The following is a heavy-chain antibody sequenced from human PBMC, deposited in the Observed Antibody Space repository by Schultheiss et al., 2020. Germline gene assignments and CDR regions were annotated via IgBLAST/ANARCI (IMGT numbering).Heavy chain of an antibody. CDR1: GGSISSSSYY. J-gene: IGHJ4*02. CDR3: ARHVSGAAAGDY. Sequence: SETLSLTCTVSGGSISSSSYYWGWIRQPPGKGLEWIGSIYYSGSTYYNPSLKSRVTISVDTSKNQFSLKLSSVTAADTAVYYCARHVSGAAAGDYWGQGTLVNVYS. CDR2: IYYSGST. D-gene: IGHD6-13*01. V-gene: IGHV4-39*01.